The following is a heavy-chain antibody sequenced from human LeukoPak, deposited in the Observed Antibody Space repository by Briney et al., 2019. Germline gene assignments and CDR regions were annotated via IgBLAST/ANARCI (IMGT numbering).Heavy chain of an antibody. V-gene: IGHV3-30*18. Sequence: GGSLRLSCAASGFTFSSYGMHWVRQAPGKGLEWVAVISYDGSNKYYADSVKGRFTISRDNPKNTLYLQMNSLRAEDTAVYYCAKDAGGNSGGYFDYWGQGTLVTVSS. CDR2: ISYDGSNK. CDR3: AKDAGGNSGGYFDY. CDR1: GFTFSSYG. D-gene: IGHD4-23*01. J-gene: IGHJ4*02.